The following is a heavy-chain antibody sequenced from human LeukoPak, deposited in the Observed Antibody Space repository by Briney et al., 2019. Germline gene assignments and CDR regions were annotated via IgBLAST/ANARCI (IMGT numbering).Heavy chain of an antibody. J-gene: IGHJ4*02. Sequence: SVKVSCKASGGTFSSYAISWVRQAPGQGLEWMGGIIPIFGTANYAQKFQGRVTITADKSTSTAYMELSSLRSEDTAVYYCASPIAKRDYFDYWGQGTLVTVSS. D-gene: IGHD6-13*01. CDR3: ASPIAKRDYFDY. V-gene: IGHV1-69*06. CDR2: IIPIFGTA. CDR1: GGTFSSYA.